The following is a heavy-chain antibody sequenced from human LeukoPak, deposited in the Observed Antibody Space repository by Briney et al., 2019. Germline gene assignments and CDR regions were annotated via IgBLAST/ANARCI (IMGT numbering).Heavy chain of an antibody. J-gene: IGHJ1*01. CDR1: GFTFSNYA. CDR3: AKSPPPITMVRGLYFQH. V-gene: IGHV3-23*01. Sequence: PGGSLRLSCAASGFTFSNYAMTWVRQAPGKGLEWVSGISGSGGSTYYADSVKGRFTISRDNSKNTLYLQMNSLRAEDTAVYYCAKSPPPITMVRGLYFQHWGQGTLVTVSS. CDR2: ISGSGGST. D-gene: IGHD3-10*01.